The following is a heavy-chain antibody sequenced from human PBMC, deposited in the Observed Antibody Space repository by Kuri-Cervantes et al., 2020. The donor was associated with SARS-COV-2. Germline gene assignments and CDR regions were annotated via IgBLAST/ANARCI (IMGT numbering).Heavy chain of an antibody. CDR2: ISWNSGSI. J-gene: IGHJ4*02. CDR1: GFPFDDYA. V-gene: IGHV3-9*01. CDR3: ARDLPWFAKPKDIVVVVAAPLAEGY. Sequence: SLKISFAASGFPFDDYAMHWVRQAPGKGLEWVSGISWNSGSIGYADSVKGRFTISRDNAKNSLYLQMNSLRAEDTAVYYCARDLPWFAKPKDIVVVVAAPLAEGYWAQGTLVTVSS. D-gene: IGHD2-15*01.